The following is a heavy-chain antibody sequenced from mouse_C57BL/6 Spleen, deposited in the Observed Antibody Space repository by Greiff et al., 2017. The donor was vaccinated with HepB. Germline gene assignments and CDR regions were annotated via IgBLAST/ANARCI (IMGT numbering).Heavy chain of an antibody. D-gene: IGHD2-5*01. J-gene: IGHJ2*01. V-gene: IGHV1-19*01. CDR1: GYTFTDYY. CDR2: INPYNGGT. CDR3: ARSRYSNYVYFDY. Sequence: VHVKQSGPVLVKPGASVKMSCKASGYTFTDYYMNWVKQSHGKSLEWIGVINPYNGGTSYNQKFKGKATLTVDKSSSTAYMELNSLTSEDSPVYYCARSRYSNYVYFDYWGQGTTLTVSS.